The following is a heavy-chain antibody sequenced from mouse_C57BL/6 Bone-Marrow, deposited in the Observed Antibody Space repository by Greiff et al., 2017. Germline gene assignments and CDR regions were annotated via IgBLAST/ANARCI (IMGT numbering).Heavy chain of an antibody. CDR3: ARPQLRLRRDYAMDY. V-gene: IGHV1-18*01. CDR2: INPNNGGT. CDR1: GYTFTDYN. D-gene: IGHD3-2*02. Sequence: EVQLQQSGPELVKPGASVKIPCKASGYTFTDYNMDWVKQSHGKSLEWIGDINPNNGGTIYNQKFKGKATLTVDKSSSTAYMELRSLTSEDTAVYYCARPQLRLRRDYAMDYWGQGTSVTVSS. J-gene: IGHJ4*01.